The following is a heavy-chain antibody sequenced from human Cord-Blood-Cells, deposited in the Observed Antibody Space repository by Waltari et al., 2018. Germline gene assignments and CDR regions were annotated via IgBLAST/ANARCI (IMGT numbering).Heavy chain of an antibody. CDR3: ARDTTVTTLSFDY. Sequence: QVQLVESGGGVVQPGRSLRLSCAASGFTFSSYAMNWVRQAPGKGLEWVAVISYDGNNKYYADSVKGRFTISRDNSKNTLYLQMNSLRAEDTAVYYCARDTTVTTLSFDYWGQGTLVTVSS. CDR2: ISYDGNNK. CDR1: GFTFSSYA. V-gene: IGHV3-30-3*01. J-gene: IGHJ4*02. D-gene: IGHD4-17*01.